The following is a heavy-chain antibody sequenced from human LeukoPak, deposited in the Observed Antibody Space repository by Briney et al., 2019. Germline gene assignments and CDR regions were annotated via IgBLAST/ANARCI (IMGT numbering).Heavy chain of an antibody. CDR1: GFTFSTYW. Sequence: PGGSLRLSCAVSGFTFSTYWMTWVRQAPGKGLEWVASRKQYGSEKYYVDSVKGRFTISRDNAKNSLYLQMNSLRVEDTAVYYCARGGSRIVGAFDYWGQGTLVTVSS. J-gene: IGHJ4*02. V-gene: IGHV3-7*01. CDR2: RKQYGSEK. CDR3: ARGGSRIVGAFDY. D-gene: IGHD1-26*01.